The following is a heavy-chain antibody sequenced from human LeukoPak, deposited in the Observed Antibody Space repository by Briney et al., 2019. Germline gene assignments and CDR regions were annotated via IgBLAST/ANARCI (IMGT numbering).Heavy chain of an antibody. CDR3: ASVATNPFYYYYYYMDV. D-gene: IGHD5-12*01. Sequence: ASVKVSCKASGYTFTSYDINWVRQATGQGLEWMGWMNPNSGNTGYAQKFQGRVTITTDESTSTAYMELSSLRSEDTAVYYCASVATNPFYYYYYYMDVWGKGTTVTVSS. V-gene: IGHV1-8*03. J-gene: IGHJ6*03. CDR2: MNPNSGNT. CDR1: GYTFTSYD.